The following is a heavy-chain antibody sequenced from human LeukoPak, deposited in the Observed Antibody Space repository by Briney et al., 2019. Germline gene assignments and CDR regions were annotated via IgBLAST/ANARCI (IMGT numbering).Heavy chain of an antibody. D-gene: IGHD3-22*01. V-gene: IGHV1-69*01. J-gene: IGHJ5*02. Sequence: SVKVSCKASGGTFSSYAISWVRQAPGQGLEWMGGIIPIFGTANYAQKFQGRVTITADESTSTAYMELSSLRSEDTAVYYCARDAPDAIPMIGREDYNNWLDPWGQGTLVTVPS. CDR3: ARDAPDAIPMIGREDYNNWLDP. CDR2: IIPIFGTA. CDR1: GGTFSSYA.